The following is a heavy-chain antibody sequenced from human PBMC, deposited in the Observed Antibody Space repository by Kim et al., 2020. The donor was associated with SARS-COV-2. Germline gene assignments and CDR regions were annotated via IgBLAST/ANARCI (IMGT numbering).Heavy chain of an antibody. V-gene: IGHV4-34*01. J-gene: IGHJ6*03. Sequence: SETLSLTCAVYGGSFSGYYWSWIRQPPGKGLEWIGEINHSGSTNYNPSLKSRVTISVDTSKNQFSLKLSSVTAADTAVYYCARGLKWGRGGGYYYYYMDVWGKGTTVTVSS. CDR1: GGSFSGYY. CDR3: ARGLKWGRGGGYYYYYMDV. D-gene: IGHD7-27*01. CDR2: INHSGST.